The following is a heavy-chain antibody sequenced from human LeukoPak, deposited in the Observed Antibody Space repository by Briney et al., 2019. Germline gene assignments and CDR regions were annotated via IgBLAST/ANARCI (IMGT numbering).Heavy chain of an antibody. CDR3: AKDEVVPGYYYTDV. V-gene: IGHV3-23*01. CDR2: ISGSGGST. CDR1: GFTFSSYG. Sequence: GGSLRLSCAASGFTFSSYGMSWVRQAPGKGLEWVSAISGSGGSTYYADPVRGRFTISRDSSKNTLYLQMNSLRAEDAAVYYCAKDEVVPGYYYTDVWGRGTTVTISS. D-gene: IGHD2-2*01. J-gene: IGHJ6*03.